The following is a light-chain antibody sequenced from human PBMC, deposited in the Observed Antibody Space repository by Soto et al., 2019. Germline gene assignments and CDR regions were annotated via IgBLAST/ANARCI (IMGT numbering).Light chain of an antibody. J-gene: IGKJ3*01. Sequence: EIVLTQSPATLSLSPGERATLSCRASQSFSSYLAWYQQKPGQAPRLLINDASSRATGIPARFSGSGSGTDFTLTISSLEPEDFAIYYCQQRGTFGPGTKVDIK. CDR2: DAS. CDR1: QSFSSY. V-gene: IGKV3-11*01. CDR3: QQRGT.